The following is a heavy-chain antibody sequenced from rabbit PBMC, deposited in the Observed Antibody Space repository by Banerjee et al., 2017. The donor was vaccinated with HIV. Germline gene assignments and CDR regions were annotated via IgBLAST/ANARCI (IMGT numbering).Heavy chain of an antibody. Sequence: EESGGDLVKPEGSLTLTCTASGFSFSSSYWICWVGQAPGKGLEWIACIYGGSSGVPYYASWAKGRFTISKTSSTTVTLQMTSLTAADTATYFCARDDAGYTSPGYAYLWGPGTLVTVS. CDR2: IYGGSSGVP. J-gene: IGHJ4*01. CDR3: ARDDAGYTSPGYAYL. D-gene: IGHD6-1*01. CDR1: GFSFSSSYW. V-gene: IGHV1S45*01.